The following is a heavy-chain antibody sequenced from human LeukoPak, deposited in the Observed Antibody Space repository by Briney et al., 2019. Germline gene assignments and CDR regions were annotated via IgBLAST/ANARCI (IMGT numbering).Heavy chain of an antibody. CDR1: GFTFSGSG. CDR3: SRPWDS. CDR2: IRNKANNYGT. V-gene: IGHV3-73*01. Sequence: GGSLRLSCAAPGFTFSGSGIDWVRQASGKGLEWVGRIRNKANNYGTAYAVSVKGRFTISRDDSKNTAYLQMSSLKTEDTAVYYCSRPWDSWGQGTLVTVSS. J-gene: IGHJ4*02.